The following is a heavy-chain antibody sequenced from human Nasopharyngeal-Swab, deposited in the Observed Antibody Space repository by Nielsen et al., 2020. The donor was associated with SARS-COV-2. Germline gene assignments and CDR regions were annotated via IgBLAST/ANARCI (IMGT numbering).Heavy chain of an antibody. Sequence: ASVKVSCKASGYTFTSYYMHWVRQAPGQGLEWMGIINPSSGSTSYAQKFQGRVTMTRDTSTSTVYMELSSLRSEDTAVYYCARDLTKSIAVPGNYYYGMDVWGQGTTVTVCS. CDR3: ARDLTKSIAVPGNYYYGMDV. J-gene: IGHJ6*02. V-gene: IGHV1-46*01. D-gene: IGHD6-19*01. CDR2: INPSSGST. CDR1: GYTFTSYY.